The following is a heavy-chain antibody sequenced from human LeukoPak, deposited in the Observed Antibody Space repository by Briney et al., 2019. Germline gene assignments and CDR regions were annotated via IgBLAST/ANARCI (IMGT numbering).Heavy chain of an antibody. V-gene: IGHV3-7*01. J-gene: IGHJ4*02. CDR3: AAVIDY. CDR2: IKPDGSEK. CDR1: GFTFSRYW. Sequence: GGSLRLSCAASGFTFSRYWMSWVRQAPGKGLEWVANIKPDGSEKYYVDSMKGRFTISRDNADNSLYLQMNSLRAEDTAVYYCAAVIDYWGQGTLVTVSS.